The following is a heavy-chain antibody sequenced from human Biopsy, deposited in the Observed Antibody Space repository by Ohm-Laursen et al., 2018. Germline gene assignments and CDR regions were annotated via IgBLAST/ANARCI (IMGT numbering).Heavy chain of an antibody. V-gene: IGHV3-23*01. CDR3: TSHYCGGSTCLMNF. J-gene: IGHJ4*02. Sequence: SLRLSCSASGFTFSSHAMAWVRQAPGKGLEWVSGIRDSGDSAYYADSVKGRFTISRDNSRNTLYLQMNSLRAEDTAVYFCTSHYCGGSTCLMNFWGQGTLVTVSS. D-gene: IGHD2-21*01. CDR2: IRDSGDSA. CDR1: GFTFSSHA.